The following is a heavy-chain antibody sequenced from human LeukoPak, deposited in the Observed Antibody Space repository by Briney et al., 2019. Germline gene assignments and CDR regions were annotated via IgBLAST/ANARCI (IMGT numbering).Heavy chain of an antibody. CDR2: ISYSGST. CDR3: ARQKQGRYFDWLTNWFDP. CDR1: GGSITVYY. D-gene: IGHD3-9*01. J-gene: IGHJ5*02. Sequence: PSETLSLTCSVSGGSITVYYWNWIRQSPGKGLEWIGSISYSGSTNYNPSLKSRVTISIDTSKNQFSLKLSSVTAADTAVYYCARQKQGRYFDWLTNWFDPWGQGTLVTVSS. V-gene: IGHV4-59*08.